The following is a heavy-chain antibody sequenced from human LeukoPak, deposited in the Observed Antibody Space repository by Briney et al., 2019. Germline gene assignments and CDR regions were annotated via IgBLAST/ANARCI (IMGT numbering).Heavy chain of an antibody. CDR3: AREGVNYYDSSGYYAVS. CDR2: IYSGGAT. D-gene: IGHD3-22*01. Sequence: GGSLRLSCAASGLTVSNQFMDWVRQAPGKGLEWVSTIYSGGATYYSDSVRGRFTISRDSFQNTVYLQMNSLRADDTAVYYCAREGVNYYDSSGYYAVSWGQGTLVTVSS. CDR1: GLTVSNQF. V-gene: IGHV3-66*01. J-gene: IGHJ5*02.